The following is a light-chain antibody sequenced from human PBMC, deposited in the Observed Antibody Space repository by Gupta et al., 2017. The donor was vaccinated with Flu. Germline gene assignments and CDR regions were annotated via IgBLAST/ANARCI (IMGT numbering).Light chain of an antibody. J-gene: IGKJ1*01. Sequence: DIQMTQSPSTLSASVGDRVTITCRASQSISTWLTWYQQKPGKAPKLLIYKASSLESGVPSRCSGSGSGTEFTLTISSLQPDDSATYYCQQYKAYRAFGQGTKVEIK. CDR1: QSISTW. CDR3: QQYKAYRA. CDR2: KAS. V-gene: IGKV1-5*03.